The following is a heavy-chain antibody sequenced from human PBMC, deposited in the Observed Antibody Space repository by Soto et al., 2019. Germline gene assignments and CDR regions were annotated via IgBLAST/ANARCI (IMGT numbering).Heavy chain of an antibody. J-gene: IGHJ4*02. CDR1: GFTFSSYS. D-gene: IGHD2-2*01. V-gene: IGHV3-48*01. CDR3: ARPLGYCSSTSLKRCDY. CDR2: ISSSSSTI. Sequence: PGGSLRLSCAASGFTFSSYSMNWVRQAPGKGLEWVSYISSSSSTIYYADSVKGRFTISRDNAKNSLYLQMNSLRAEDTAVYYCARPLGYCSSTSLKRCDYWGQGTLVTVSS.